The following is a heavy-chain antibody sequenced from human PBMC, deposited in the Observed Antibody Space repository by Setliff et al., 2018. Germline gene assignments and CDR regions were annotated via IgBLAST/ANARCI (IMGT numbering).Heavy chain of an antibody. Sequence: GASVKVSCKASGGTFSSYAISWARQAPGQGLEWMGRIIPIFGTANYAQKFQGRVTITADKSTSTAYMELSSLRSEDTAVYYCARGLCYNFWSGYSVCGGWFDPWGQGTLVTVSS. J-gene: IGHJ5*02. V-gene: IGHV1-69*06. CDR3: ARGLCYNFWSGYSVCGGWFDP. D-gene: IGHD3-3*01. CDR1: GGTFSSYA. CDR2: IIPIFGTA.